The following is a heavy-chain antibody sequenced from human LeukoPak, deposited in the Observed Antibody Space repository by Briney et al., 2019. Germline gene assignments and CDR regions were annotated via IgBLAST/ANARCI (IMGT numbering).Heavy chain of an antibody. Sequence: ASVKVSCKASGYTFTSYGISWVRQAPGQGLEWMGWIIAYNGNTNYAQKLQGRVTMTTDTSTSTAYMELRSMRSDDTAVYYCARGPCSSTSCHVSYYYYMDVWGKGTTVTASS. CDR2: IIAYNGNT. J-gene: IGHJ6*03. D-gene: IGHD2-2*01. CDR3: ARGPCSSTSCHVSYYYYMDV. V-gene: IGHV1-18*01. CDR1: GYTFTSYG.